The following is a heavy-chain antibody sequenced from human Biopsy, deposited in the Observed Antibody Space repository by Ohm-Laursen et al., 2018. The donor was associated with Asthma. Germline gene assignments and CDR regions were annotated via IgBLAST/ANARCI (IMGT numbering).Heavy chain of an antibody. V-gene: IGHV3-53*01. Sequence: GSLRLSCAASGFTVSRDHMFWVRQAPGKGLEWVSVIYSGGTSHTADSVRGRFTISRDFSKNTLHLQMHSLRVEDTAIYYCARFIDGTFFVDYWGQGTLVTVSS. D-gene: IGHD1-7*01. CDR2: IYSGGTS. CDR3: ARFIDGTFFVDY. J-gene: IGHJ4*02. CDR1: GFTVSRDH.